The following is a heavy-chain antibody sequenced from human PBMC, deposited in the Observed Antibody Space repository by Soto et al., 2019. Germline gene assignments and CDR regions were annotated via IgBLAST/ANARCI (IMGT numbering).Heavy chain of an antibody. V-gene: IGHV5-51*01. CDR3: ARLLGYSFGHQGFFDY. CDR2: IYHGAFDT. Sequence: PVEALKSAGTCSGYHFDTYCIVLVRQRAWKGLEWMVIIYHGAFDTRYSPSFQGHFTMSVDKSINTASLQWNNLAASDTAIYYCARLLGYSFGHQGFFDYWGQGTPVTVSS. J-gene: IGHJ4*02. CDR1: GYHFDTYC. D-gene: IGHD5-18*01.